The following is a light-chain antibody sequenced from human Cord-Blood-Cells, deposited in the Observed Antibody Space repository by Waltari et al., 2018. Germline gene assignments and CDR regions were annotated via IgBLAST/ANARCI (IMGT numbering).Light chain of an antibody. CDR1: QSVSSN. V-gene: IGKV3-15*01. Sequence: EIVMTQSPATLSVSPGERATLSCRASQSVSSNLACYQQKPGQAPRLLIYGASTRATGIPARFSGSGSGTEFTLTISSLQSEDFAVYYCQQYNNLPPFTFGPGTKVDIK. CDR2: GAS. CDR3: QQYNNLPPFT. J-gene: IGKJ3*01.